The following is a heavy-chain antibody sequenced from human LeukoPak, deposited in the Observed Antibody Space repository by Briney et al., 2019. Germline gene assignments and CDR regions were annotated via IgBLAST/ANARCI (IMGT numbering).Heavy chain of an antibody. CDR2: IYYSGST. D-gene: IGHD3-10*01. Sequence: SETLSLTCTVSGGSISSYYWSWIRQPLGKGLEWIGYIYYSGSTNYNPSLKSRVTISVDTSKNQFSLKLSSVTAADTAVYYCARAAHSVWFPNYYYYGMDVWGQGTTVTVSS. CDR3: ARAAHSVWFPNYYYYGMDV. CDR1: GGSISSYY. V-gene: IGHV4-59*01. J-gene: IGHJ6*02.